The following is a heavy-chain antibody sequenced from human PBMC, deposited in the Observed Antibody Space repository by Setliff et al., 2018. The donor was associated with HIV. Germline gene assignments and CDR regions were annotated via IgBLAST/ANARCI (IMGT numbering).Heavy chain of an antibody. CDR1: GYSFARYG. V-gene: IGHV1-18*01. CDR3: ARVPYRSAWFSGGHDAFDI. CDR2: ISGFNGNT. D-gene: IGHD6-19*01. Sequence: GASVKVSCKASGYSFARYGLSWVRQAPGQGLEWMGWISGFNGNTKYAQSFQDRVAMTTETGTSTAYMEMRSLRFDYTAVYFWARVPYRSAWFSGGHDAFDIWGQGTMVTVSS. J-gene: IGHJ3*02.